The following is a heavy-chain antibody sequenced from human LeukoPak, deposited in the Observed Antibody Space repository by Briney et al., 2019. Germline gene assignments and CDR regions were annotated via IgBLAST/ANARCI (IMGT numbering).Heavy chain of an antibody. CDR1: GFTFSSYS. J-gene: IGHJ4*02. CDR2: ISSSSSTI. D-gene: IGHD2-2*01. Sequence: PGGSLRLSCAASGFTFSSYSMNWVRQAPGKGLEWVSYISSSSSTIYYADSVKGRFTISRDNAKNSLYLQMNSLRAEDTAVYYCARDAISSIVPAAMQWGQGTLVTVSS. V-gene: IGHV3-48*04. CDR3: ARDAISSIVPAAMQ.